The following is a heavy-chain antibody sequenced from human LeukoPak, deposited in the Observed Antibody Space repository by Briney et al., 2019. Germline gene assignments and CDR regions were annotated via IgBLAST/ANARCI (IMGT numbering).Heavy chain of an antibody. Sequence: GGSLRLSCAASGFTFSSYSMNWVRQAPGKGLGWVSSISSSSSYIYYADSVKGRFTISRDNAKNSLYLQMNSLRAEDTAVYYCARDSYDSSGYYPDYWGQGTLVTVSS. V-gene: IGHV3-21*01. CDR2: ISSSSSYI. CDR3: ARDSYDSSGYYPDY. D-gene: IGHD3-22*01. J-gene: IGHJ4*02. CDR1: GFTFSSYS.